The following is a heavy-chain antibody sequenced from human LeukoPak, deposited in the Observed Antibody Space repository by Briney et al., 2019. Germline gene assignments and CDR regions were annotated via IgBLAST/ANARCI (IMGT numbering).Heavy chain of an antibody. CDR3: AREPQDYSNHGYYYYGMDV. D-gene: IGHD4-11*01. CDR1: GGSFGGYY. CDR2: INHSGST. V-gene: IGHV4-34*09. J-gene: IGHJ6*02. Sequence: SETLSLTCAVYGGSFGGYYWSWIRQPPGKGLEWIGEINHSGSTNYNPSLKSRVTISVDTSKNQFSLKLSSVTAADTAVYYCAREPQDYSNHGYYYYGMDVWGQGTTVTVSS.